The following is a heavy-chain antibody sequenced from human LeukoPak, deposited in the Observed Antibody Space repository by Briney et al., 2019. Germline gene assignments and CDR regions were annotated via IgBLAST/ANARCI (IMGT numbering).Heavy chain of an antibody. CDR2: IYYSGDT. V-gene: IGHV4-59*01. CDR3: ARSGYSYGLVDY. Sequence: SETLSLTCTVPGGSISSDYWSWIRQPPGKGLEWIGYIYYSGDTNYNPSLKSRVTISVDASKNQFSLKLSSVTAADTAVYYCARSGYSYGLVDYWGQGTLVTVSS. D-gene: IGHD5-18*01. CDR1: GGSISSDY. J-gene: IGHJ4*02.